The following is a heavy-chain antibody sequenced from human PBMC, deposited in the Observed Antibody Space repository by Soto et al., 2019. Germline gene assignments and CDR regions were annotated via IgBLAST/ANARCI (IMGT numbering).Heavy chain of an antibody. V-gene: IGHV1-69*13. Sequence: GASVKVSCKASGGTFSSYAISWVRQAPGQGLEWMGGIIPIFGTANYAQKFQGRVTIIADESTSTAYMGLSSLRSEDTAVYYCARGRGSGNAFDIWGQGTMVTVSS. J-gene: IGHJ3*02. D-gene: IGHD3-10*01. CDR1: GGTFSSYA. CDR3: ARGRGSGNAFDI. CDR2: IIPIFGTA.